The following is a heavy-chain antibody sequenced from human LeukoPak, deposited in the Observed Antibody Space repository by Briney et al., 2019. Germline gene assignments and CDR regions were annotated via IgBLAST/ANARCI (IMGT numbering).Heavy chain of an antibody. D-gene: IGHD3-10*01. Sequence: PGGSLRLSCAASGFTFSSYSMNWVRQASGKGLEWVSYISSSSSTIYYADSVKGRSTISRDNAKNSLYLQMNSLRAEDTAVYYCARDIGTYYYGSGSYYGWFDPWGQGTLVTVSS. CDR3: ARDIGTYYYGSGSYYGWFDP. CDR2: ISSSSSTI. V-gene: IGHV3-48*01. J-gene: IGHJ5*02. CDR1: GFTFSSYS.